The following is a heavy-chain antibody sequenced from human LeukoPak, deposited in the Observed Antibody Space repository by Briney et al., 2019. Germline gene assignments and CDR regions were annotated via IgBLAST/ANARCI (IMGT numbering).Heavy chain of an antibody. V-gene: IGHV4-59*01. Sequence: SETLSLTCTVSGDSISRFYWSWIRQPPGKGLEWIGYIYYSGSTNYNPSLKSRVTISVDTSKNQFSLKLSSVTAADTAVYYCARDRGYYDSSGLINWGQGTLVTVSS. CDR3: ARDRGYYDSSGLIN. CDR1: GDSISRFY. D-gene: IGHD3-22*01. CDR2: IYYSGST. J-gene: IGHJ4*02.